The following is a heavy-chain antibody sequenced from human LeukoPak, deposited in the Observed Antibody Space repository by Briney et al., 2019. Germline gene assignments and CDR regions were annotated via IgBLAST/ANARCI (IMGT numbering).Heavy chain of an antibody. V-gene: IGHV3-20*01. D-gene: IGHD6-6*01. J-gene: IGHJ4*02. CDR1: GFTFDDYG. Sequence: PGGSLRLSCAASGFTFDDYGMSWVRQAPGKGLEWVSGINWNGGSTGYADSVKGRFTISRDNAKNSLYLQMNSLRAEDTALYHCARHKRPLRSSIAARPIDYWGQGTLVTVSS. CDR2: INWNGGST. CDR3: ARHKRPLRSSIAARPIDY.